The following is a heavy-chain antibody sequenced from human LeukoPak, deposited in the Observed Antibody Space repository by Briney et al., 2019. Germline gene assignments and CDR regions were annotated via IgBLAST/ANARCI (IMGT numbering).Heavy chain of an antibody. Sequence: GGSLRLSCAASGFSFSDAWMSWARQIPGKGLEWVGRIESKTDGGTTDYAAPVKGRFTISRDDSTNTLYLQMNSLRAEDTAVYYCARVRITAAWFDPWGQGTLVTVSS. D-gene: IGHD3-10*01. CDR3: ARVRITAAWFDP. V-gene: IGHV3-15*04. CDR2: IESKTDGGTT. J-gene: IGHJ5*02. CDR1: GFSFSDAW.